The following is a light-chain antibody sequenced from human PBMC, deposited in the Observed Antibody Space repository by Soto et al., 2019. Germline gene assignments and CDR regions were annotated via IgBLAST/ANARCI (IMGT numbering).Light chain of an antibody. Sequence: GESATLSCRASQTVSITYLTWYQQKPGQAPRLLIYDASNRATGIPARFSGGGSGTDFTLTISSLEPEDFAVYYCQQRSNWPPETFGQGTKV. J-gene: IGKJ1*01. CDR2: DAS. CDR1: QTVSITY. V-gene: IGKV3-11*01. CDR3: QQRSNWPPET.